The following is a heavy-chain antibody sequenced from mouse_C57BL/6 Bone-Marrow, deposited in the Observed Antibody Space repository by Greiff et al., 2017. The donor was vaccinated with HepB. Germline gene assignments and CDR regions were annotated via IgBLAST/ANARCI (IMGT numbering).Heavy chain of an antibody. D-gene: IGHD1-1*01. Sequence: QVQLQQPGAELVKPGASVKMSCKASGYTFTSYWITWVKQRPGQGLEWIGDIYPGSGSTNYNEKFKSKATLTVDTSSSTAYMQLSSLTSEDSAVYYCARSGYYGSSWPWFAYWGQGTLVTVSA. V-gene: IGHV1-55*01. CDR3: ARSGYYGSSWPWFAY. J-gene: IGHJ3*01. CDR2: IYPGSGST. CDR1: GYTFTSYW.